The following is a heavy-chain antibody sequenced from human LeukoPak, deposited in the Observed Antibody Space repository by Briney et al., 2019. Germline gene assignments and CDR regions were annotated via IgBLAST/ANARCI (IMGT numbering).Heavy chain of an antibody. V-gene: IGHV3-11*01. Sequence: GGSLRLSCAASGFTFSDYYMSWIRQAPGKGLEWVSYISSSGSTIYYADSGKGRFTISRDNAKNSLYLQMNSLRAEDTAVYYCARGPVDSLNWFDPWGQGTMVTVSS. D-gene: IGHD5-12*01. CDR1: GFTFSDYY. J-gene: IGHJ5*02. CDR3: ARGPVDSLNWFDP. CDR2: ISSSGSTI.